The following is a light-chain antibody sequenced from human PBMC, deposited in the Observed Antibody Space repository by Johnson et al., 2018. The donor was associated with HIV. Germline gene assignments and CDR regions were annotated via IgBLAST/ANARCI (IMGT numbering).Light chain of an antibody. CDR1: SSNIGSNP. CDR2: SNN. CDR3: TTWDDSKNGYV. J-gene: IGLJ1*01. V-gene: IGLV1-44*01. Sequence: QPALTQPPSASGTPGQRVTISCSGSSSNIGSNPVNWYHQLPGTAPKLLIYSNNQRPSGVPDRFSGSKSGTSASLAISGLQSEDEAYYYCTTWDDSKNGYVFGAGTKVTVL.